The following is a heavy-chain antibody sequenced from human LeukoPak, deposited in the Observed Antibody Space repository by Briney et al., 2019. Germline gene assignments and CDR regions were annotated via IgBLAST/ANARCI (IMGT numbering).Heavy chain of an antibody. CDR3: ARVGGPRYCSGGSCFQYYYYYGMDV. V-gene: IGHV6-1*01. CDR1: GDSVSSNSAA. J-gene: IGHJ6*02. D-gene: IGHD2-15*01. Sequence: SQTLSLTCAISGDSVSSNSAAGNWIRQSPSRGLEWLGRTYYRSKWYNDYAVSVKSRITVNPDTSKNQFSLQLNSVTPEDTAVYYCARVGGPRYCSGGSCFQYYYYYGMDVWGQGTTVTVSS. CDR2: TYYRSKWYN.